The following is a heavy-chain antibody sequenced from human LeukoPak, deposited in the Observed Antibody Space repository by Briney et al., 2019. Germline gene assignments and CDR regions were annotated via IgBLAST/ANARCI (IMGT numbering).Heavy chain of an antibody. Sequence: SETLSLTCTVSGGSISSYYWSWIRQPPGKGLEWIGKINHSGSTNYNPSLKSRVTISVDTSKNQFSLKLSSVTTADTAVYYCATVVVVVAATSLYNWFDPWGQGTLVTVSS. CDR3: ATVVVVVAATSLYNWFDP. J-gene: IGHJ5*02. V-gene: IGHV4-34*01. D-gene: IGHD2-15*01. CDR2: INHSGST. CDR1: GGSISSYY.